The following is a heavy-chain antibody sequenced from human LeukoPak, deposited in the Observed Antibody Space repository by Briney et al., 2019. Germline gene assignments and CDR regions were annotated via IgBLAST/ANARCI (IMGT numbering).Heavy chain of an antibody. CDR1: GGSISNSNYY. J-gene: IGHJ4*02. CDR3: ARLTHNNSGYYYFDY. Sequence: SETLSLTCTVSGGSISNSNYYWGWVRQPPGKGLEWIGSIYYGGYTYYNPSLKSRVTITVDTSKNQFSLKLNSVTAADTAVYYCARLTHNNSGYYYFDYWGQGTLVTVSS. CDR2: IYYGGYT. D-gene: IGHD6-19*01. V-gene: IGHV4-39*01.